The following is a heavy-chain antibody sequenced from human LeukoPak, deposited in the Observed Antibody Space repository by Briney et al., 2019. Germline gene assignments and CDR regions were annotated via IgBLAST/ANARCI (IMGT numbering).Heavy chain of an antibody. V-gene: IGHV3-7*01. CDR1: QFTFSYYW. D-gene: IGHD3-22*01. J-gene: IGHJ4*02. CDR3: ARDIIHSSGLPNY. Sequence: GGSLRLSCTASQFTFSYYWMSWVRQGPGKGLEWVANIKEDGSEKYYVDSVKGRFTISRDNAKNSLYLQMNSLRAEDTAVYYCARDIIHSSGLPNYWGQGTLVTVSS. CDR2: IKEDGSEK.